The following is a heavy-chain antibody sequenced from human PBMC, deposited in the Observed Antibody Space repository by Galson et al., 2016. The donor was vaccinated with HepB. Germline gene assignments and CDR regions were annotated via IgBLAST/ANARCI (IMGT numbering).Heavy chain of an antibody. V-gene: IGHV1-3*01. CDR2: INACKGNT. D-gene: IGHD1-26*01. CDR3: ARDPGGSKTRFDY. CDR1: GYTLTSYA. J-gene: IGHJ4*02. Sequence: SVKVSCKASGYTLTSYATHWVRQAPGQRLEWMGWINACKGNTKYSQKFQGRVTITRDTSASTAYMELSSLRSEDTAVYYCARDPGGSKTRFDYWGQGTLVTVSS.